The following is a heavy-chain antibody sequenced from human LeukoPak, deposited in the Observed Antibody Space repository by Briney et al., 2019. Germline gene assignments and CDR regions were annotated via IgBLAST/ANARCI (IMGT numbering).Heavy chain of an antibody. CDR1: GGSISSYY. J-gene: IGHJ4*02. V-gene: IGHV4-59*08. CDR3: ARQINIVVVPTNGYFDY. CDR2: IDDSGST. Sequence: SETLSLTCTVSGGSISSYYWSWIRQPPGKGLEWIGYIDDSGSTNYNPSLESRVTISVDTSKNQFSLKLSFVTAADTAVYYCARQINIVVVPTNGYFDYWGQGTLVTISS. D-gene: IGHD2-2*01.